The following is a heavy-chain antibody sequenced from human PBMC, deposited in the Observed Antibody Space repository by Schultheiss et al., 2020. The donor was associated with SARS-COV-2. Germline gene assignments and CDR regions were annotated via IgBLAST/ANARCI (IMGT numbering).Heavy chain of an antibody. D-gene: IGHD2-15*01. CDR3: TRQFCSGDNCYLNYFYYYGLDV. Sequence: GGSLRLSCAASGFTFSGSAMHWVRQASGKGLEWVGRIRSKANSYATEYAASVKGRFTISRDDSKNTAYLQMNSLKTEDTAVYYCTRQFCSGDNCYLNYFYYYGLDVWGQGTTVTV. CDR2: IRSKANSYAT. J-gene: IGHJ6*02. CDR1: GFTFSGSA. V-gene: IGHV3-73*01.